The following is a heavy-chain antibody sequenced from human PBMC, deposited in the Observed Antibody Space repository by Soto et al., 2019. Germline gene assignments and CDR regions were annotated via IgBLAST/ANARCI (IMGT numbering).Heavy chain of an antibody. Sequence: GGSLRLSCAASGFPFRSYNMNWVRQAPGKGLEWVSYISASSIYIYYADSVKGRFTISRDNAKNSLNLQMNSLRADDTAVYFCARGLWPEGGMDVWGQGTTVTVSS. CDR1: GFPFRSYN. CDR3: ARGLWPEGGMDV. CDR2: ISASSIYI. V-gene: IGHV3-21*01. D-gene: IGHD3-16*01. J-gene: IGHJ6*02.